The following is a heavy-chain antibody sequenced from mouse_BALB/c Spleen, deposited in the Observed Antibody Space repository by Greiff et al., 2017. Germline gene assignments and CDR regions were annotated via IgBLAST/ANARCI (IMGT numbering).Heavy chain of an antibody. CDR1: GFSLTSYG. J-gene: IGHJ4*01. Sequence: VKLVESGPGLVQPSQSLSITCTVSGFSLTSYGVHWVRQSPGKGLEWLGVIWSGGSTDYNAAFISRLSISKDNSKSQVFFKMNSLQANDTAIYYCARGAGNYVRSYAMDYWGQGTSVTVSS. CDR3: ARGAGNYVRSYAMDY. CDR2: IWSGGST. V-gene: IGHV2-2*02. D-gene: IGHD2-1*01.